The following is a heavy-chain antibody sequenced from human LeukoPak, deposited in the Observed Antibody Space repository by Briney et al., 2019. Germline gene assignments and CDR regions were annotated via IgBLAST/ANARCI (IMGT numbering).Heavy chain of an antibody. V-gene: IGHV1-46*01. CDR3: ARDSTLITMVRGVTPSYYYGMDV. Sequence: ASVKVSCKASGYTFTSYYMHWVRQAPGQGLEWLGIINPSGGSTSYAQKFQGRVTMTTDTSTSTAYMELRSLRSDDTAVYYCARDSTLITMVRGVTPSYYYGMDVWGQGTTVTVSS. CDR1: GYTFTSYY. J-gene: IGHJ6*02. CDR2: INPSGGST. D-gene: IGHD3-10*01.